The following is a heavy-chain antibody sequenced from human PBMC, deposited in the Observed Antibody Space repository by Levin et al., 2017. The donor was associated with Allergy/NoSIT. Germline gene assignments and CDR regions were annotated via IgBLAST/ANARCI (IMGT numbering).Heavy chain of an antibody. V-gene: IGHV1-69*06. CDR1: GGSFSSYA. Sequence: GASLKISCKASGGSFSSYAFSWVRQAPGQGLEWIVLLLPMSAPATFAQKFQDRVTITADKSTTTVYMGLSSLRSEDTAVYYCALASGTDAFDIWGQGTMVTVSS. CDR2: LLPMSAPA. CDR3: ALASGTDAFDI. J-gene: IGHJ3*02.